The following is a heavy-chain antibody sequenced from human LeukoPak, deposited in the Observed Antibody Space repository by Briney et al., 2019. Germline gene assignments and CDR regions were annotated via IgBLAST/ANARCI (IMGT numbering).Heavy chain of an antibody. CDR2: IYCSGST. D-gene: IGHD3-10*01. J-gene: IGHJ6*02. V-gene: IGHV4-59*01. CDR1: GGSISSYY. CDR3: ARERGHYYYGMDV. Sequence: SETLSLTCTVSGGSISSYYWSWIRQPPGKGLEWIGYIYCSGSTNYNPSLKSRVTISVDTSKNQFSLKLSSVTAADTAVYYCARERGHYYYGMDVWGQGTTVTVSS.